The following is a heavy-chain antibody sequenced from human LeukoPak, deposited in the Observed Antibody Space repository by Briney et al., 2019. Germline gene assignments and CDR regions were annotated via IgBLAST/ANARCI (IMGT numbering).Heavy chain of an antibody. D-gene: IGHD3-22*01. CDR1: GYTFTSYG. Sequence: WASVKVSCKASGYTFTSYGISWVRQAPGQGLEWMGWISAYNGNTNYAQKLQGRVTMTTDTSTSTAYMELRSLRSDDTAVYYCARSFDSSGYYPTPFDYWGQGTLVTVSS. V-gene: IGHV1-18*01. CDR3: ARSFDSSGYYPTPFDY. CDR2: ISAYNGNT. J-gene: IGHJ4*02.